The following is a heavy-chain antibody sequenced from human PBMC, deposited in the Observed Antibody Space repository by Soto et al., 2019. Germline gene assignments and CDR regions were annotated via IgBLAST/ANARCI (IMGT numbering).Heavy chain of an antibody. J-gene: IGHJ5*02. CDR3: ARTLGPLLWFGELLPGWFDP. V-gene: IGHV2-70*01. D-gene: IGHD3-10*01. CDR2: IDWDDDK. Sequence: SGPTLVNPTQTLTLTCTFSGFSLSTSGMCVSWIRQPPGKALEWLALIDWDDDKYYSTSLKTRLTISKDTSKNQVALTMTNMDPVDTATYYCARTLGPLLWFGELLPGWFDPWGQGTLVTVSS. CDR1: GFSLSTSGMC.